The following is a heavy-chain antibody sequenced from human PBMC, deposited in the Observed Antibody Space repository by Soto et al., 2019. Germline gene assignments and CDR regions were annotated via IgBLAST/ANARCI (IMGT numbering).Heavy chain of an antibody. CDR2: IYPGDSDT. Sequence: KVSSRVAGYSFTSYWSGRVRKKPGKGLEWMGIIYPGDSDTRYSPSFQGQVTISADKSISTAYLQWSSLKASDTAMYYCALTYYYDSSGPDNDAFDIWGQGTMVTVSS. CDR1: GYSFTSYW. V-gene: IGHV5-51*01. CDR3: ALTYYYDSSGPDNDAFDI. D-gene: IGHD3-22*01. J-gene: IGHJ3*02.